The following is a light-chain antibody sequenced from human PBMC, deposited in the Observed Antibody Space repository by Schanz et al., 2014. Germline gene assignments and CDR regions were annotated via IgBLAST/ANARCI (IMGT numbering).Light chain of an antibody. CDR2: AAS. V-gene: IGKV3-20*01. J-gene: IGKJ4*01. CDR1: QSVSSNY. Sequence: EIVLTQSPGTLSLSPGERATLSCRASQSVSSNYLAWYQQKPGQAPRLLIYAASRRAPGIPDRFSGSGSGTDFTLTISRLEPEDFALYYCQQYGSSPRTFGGGTKMEIK. CDR3: QQYGSSPRT.